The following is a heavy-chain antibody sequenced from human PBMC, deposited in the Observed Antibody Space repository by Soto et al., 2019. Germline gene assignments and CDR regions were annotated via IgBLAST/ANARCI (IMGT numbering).Heavy chain of an antibody. Sequence: SETLSLTCTVSGGSVSSGDYFWSWLRQSPGKRLEWIAYIYYSGSTNYNPSLKSRATISVDTSKSQVSLTLTSMTAADAALYYCARSPNYYYYGFDVWGKGTAVTVSS. CDR3: ARSPNYYYYGFDV. V-gene: IGHV4-61*08. D-gene: IGHD3-10*01. J-gene: IGHJ6*04. CDR2: IYYSGST. CDR1: GGSVSSGDYF.